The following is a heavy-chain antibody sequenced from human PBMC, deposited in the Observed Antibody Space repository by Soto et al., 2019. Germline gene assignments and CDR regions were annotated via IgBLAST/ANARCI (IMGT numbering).Heavy chain of an antibody. CDR3: ARSGVTGIVIPSHWFDP. J-gene: IGHJ5*02. V-gene: IGHV4-31*03. D-gene: IGHD2-21*02. CDR2: ISSSGST. CDR1: GDSIGGVGY. Sequence: SETLSLTCTVSGDSIGGVGYWSWIRQFPGRGLEWIGCISSSGSTYYNPALNNRISLSLDTSQSQFSLKLLSVTAANTAIYYCARSGVTGIVIPSHWFDPWGQGTLVTVSS.